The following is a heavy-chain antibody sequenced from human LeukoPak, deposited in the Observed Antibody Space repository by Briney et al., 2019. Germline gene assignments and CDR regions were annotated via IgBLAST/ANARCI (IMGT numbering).Heavy chain of an antibody. CDR1: GGSFSGYY. J-gene: IGHJ5*02. CDR2: INHSGST. V-gene: IGHV4-34*01. Sequence: SETLSLTCAVYGGSFSGYYWSWIRQPPGKGLEWIGEINHSGSTNYNPSLKSRVTISVDTSKNQFSLKLSSVTAADTAVYYCARRGITMVRGVIVNNWFDPWGQGTLVTVSS. D-gene: IGHD3-10*01. CDR3: ARRGITMVRGVIVNNWFDP.